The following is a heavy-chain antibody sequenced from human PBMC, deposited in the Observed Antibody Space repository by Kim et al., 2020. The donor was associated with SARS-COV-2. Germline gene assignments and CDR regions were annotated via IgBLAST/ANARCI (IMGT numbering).Heavy chain of an antibody. CDR2: ISHTETT. Sequence: SETLSLTCAVSGGSISSSDWWSWVRQSPGMGLEWIGEISHTETTNYNPSLKNRVTISMDKSKNQFSLRLTSVTAADTAVYYCAREDCSGGSCYSHAFHI. D-gene: IGHD2-15*01. V-gene: IGHV4-4*02. CDR3: AREDCSGGSCYSHAFHI. CDR1: GGSISSSDW. J-gene: IGHJ3*02.